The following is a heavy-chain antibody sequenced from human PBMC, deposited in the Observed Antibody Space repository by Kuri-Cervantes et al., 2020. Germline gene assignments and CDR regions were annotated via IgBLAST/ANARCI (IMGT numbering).Heavy chain of an antibody. Sequence: GGSLRLSCAASGFTFSSYAMHWVRQAPGKGLEWVAVISYDGSNKYYADSVKGRFTISRDNSKNTLYLQMNSLRGEDTAVYYCARGYCGGGSCYLFFDYWGQGTLVTVSS. CDR2: ISYDGSNK. CDR1: GFTFSSYA. D-gene: IGHD2-15*01. V-gene: IGHV3-30-3*01. J-gene: IGHJ4*02. CDR3: ARGYCGGGSCYLFFDY.